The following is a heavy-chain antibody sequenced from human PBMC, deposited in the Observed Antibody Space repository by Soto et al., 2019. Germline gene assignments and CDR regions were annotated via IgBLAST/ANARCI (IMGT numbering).Heavy chain of an antibody. CDR3: VRDHHDFSSDYHYYHMDV. D-gene: IGHD3-3*01. CDR2: SSTYKGNT. J-gene: IGHJ6*03. CDR1: GYTLSNYG. Sequence: QAQLVQSGAEMKKPGASVKVSCKASGYTLSNYGISWVRQAPGQGLEWMGWSSTYKGNTKYAKKFQGRVTMTTDTSTSTAYMELRSLRSDDTAVYYCVRDHHDFSSDYHYYHMDVWGKGTTVTVSS. V-gene: IGHV1-18*01.